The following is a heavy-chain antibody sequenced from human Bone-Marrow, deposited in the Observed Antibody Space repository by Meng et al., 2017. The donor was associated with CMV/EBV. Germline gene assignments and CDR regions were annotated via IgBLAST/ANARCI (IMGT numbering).Heavy chain of an antibody. CDR2: IYYSGST. Sequence: SETLSLTCTVSGGSISSSRYDWGWIRQPPGKGLEWIGSIYYSGSTYYNPSLKSRVTISVDTSKTQFSLKLSSVTAADTAVYYCARGIVVVPAAIVANWCDPWGQGTLVTVSS. D-gene: IGHD2-2*01. J-gene: IGHJ5*02. V-gene: IGHV4-39*01. CDR1: GGSISSSRYD. CDR3: ARGIVVVPAAIVANWCDP.